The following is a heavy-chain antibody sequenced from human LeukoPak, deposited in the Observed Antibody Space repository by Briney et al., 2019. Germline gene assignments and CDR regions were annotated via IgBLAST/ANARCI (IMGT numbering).Heavy chain of an antibody. Sequence: GASVKVSCKASGGTFNSYAISWVRQAPGQGLEWMGGIIPIFGTTNYARKFRGRVTLTADKSTRTAYMELSSLRSEDTAVYYCARGSWQLAEEVYWGQGTLVTVSS. D-gene: IGHD6-6*01. CDR1: GGTFNSYA. CDR2: IIPIFGTT. J-gene: IGHJ4*02. CDR3: ARGSWQLAEEVY. V-gene: IGHV1-69*06.